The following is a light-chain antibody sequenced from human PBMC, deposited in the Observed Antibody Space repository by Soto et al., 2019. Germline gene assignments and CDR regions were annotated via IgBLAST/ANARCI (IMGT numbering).Light chain of an antibody. CDR1: QSVSSY. Sequence: EIVLTQSPATLSLSPGERATLSCRASQSVSSYLAWYQQKPGQAPRLLIYDASNRATGIPARLSGSGSGTDFTLTISSLETEDFAVYYCQQRSNWPPYTFGQGNKLEIK. CDR3: QQRSNWPPYT. CDR2: DAS. V-gene: IGKV3-11*01. J-gene: IGKJ2*01.